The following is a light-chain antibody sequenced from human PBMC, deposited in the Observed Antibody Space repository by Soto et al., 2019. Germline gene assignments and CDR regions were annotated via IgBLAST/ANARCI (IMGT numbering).Light chain of an antibody. J-gene: IGKJ1*01. CDR3: QQYNYYWT. V-gene: IGKV1-5*03. CDR1: QSISSW. CDR2: KAS. Sequence: DIQMTQSPSTLSASVGDRFTITCRASQSISSWLAWYQQKPGKAPKLLIYKASSLESEVPSRLSGSGSGTDFTLTISSLQPDDFATYYCQQYNYYWTFGQGTKVDIK.